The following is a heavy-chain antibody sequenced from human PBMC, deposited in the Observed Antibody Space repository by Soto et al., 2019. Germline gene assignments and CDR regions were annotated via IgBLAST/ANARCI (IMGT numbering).Heavy chain of an antibody. CDR3: ARGKAAAGTSTTFYYYYYGMDV. CDR1: GYSFTSYW. CDR2: IYPGDSDT. D-gene: IGHD6-13*01. J-gene: IGHJ6*02. V-gene: IGHV5-51*01. Sequence: PGESLKISCKGSGYSFTSYWIGWVRQMPGKGLEWMGIIYPGDSDTSYSPSFQGQVTISADKSISTAYLQWSSLKASDTAMYYCARGKAAAGTSTTFYYYYYGMDVWGQGTTVTVSS.